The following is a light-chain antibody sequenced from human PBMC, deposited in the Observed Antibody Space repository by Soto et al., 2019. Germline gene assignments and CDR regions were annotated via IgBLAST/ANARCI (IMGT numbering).Light chain of an antibody. CDR3: QHYVSPPIT. CDR1: QSVSSSY. Sequence: EILLTQSPGTLCLSPGEGATLSCSASQSVSSSYLAWYQQKPGQAPRLLIYGASSRATGIPDRFSGSGSATDFTLTISRLEPEDFAVYYCQHYVSPPITFGQGTRLEIK. CDR2: GAS. J-gene: IGKJ5*01. V-gene: IGKV3-20*01.